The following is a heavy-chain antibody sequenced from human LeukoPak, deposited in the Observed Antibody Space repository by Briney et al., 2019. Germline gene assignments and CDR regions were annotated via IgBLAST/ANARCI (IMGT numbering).Heavy chain of an antibody. Sequence: SVKVSCKASGGTFSSYTISWVRQAPGQGLEWMGRIIPILGIANYAQKFQGRVTITAGKSTSTAYMELSSLRSEDTAVYYCARDPSGVVIAITSPRGNWFDPWGQGTLVTVSS. V-gene: IGHV1-69*04. CDR3: ARDPSGVVIAITSPRGNWFDP. CDR1: GGTFSSYT. J-gene: IGHJ5*02. CDR2: IIPILGIA. D-gene: IGHD2-21*01.